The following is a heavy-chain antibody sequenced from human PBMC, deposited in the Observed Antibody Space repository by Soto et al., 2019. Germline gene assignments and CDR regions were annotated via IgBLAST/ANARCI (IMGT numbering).Heavy chain of an antibody. D-gene: IGHD3-22*01. CDR2: IYYSGST. CDR1: GGSVSSGSYY. CDR3: ASLTPLHYYDSSRKIDY. V-gene: IGHV4-61*01. J-gene: IGHJ4*02. Sequence: SETLSLTCTVSGGSVSSGSYYWTWIRQPPGKGLEWIGYIYYSGSTNYNPSLKSRVTISVDTSKNQFSLNLSSVTAADTAVYYCASLTPLHYYDSSRKIDYWGQGTLVTVSS.